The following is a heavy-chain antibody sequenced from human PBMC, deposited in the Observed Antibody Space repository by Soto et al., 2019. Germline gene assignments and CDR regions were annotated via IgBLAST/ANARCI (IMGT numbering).Heavy chain of an antibody. CDR1: GGSISSNSHY. V-gene: IGHV4-39*07. D-gene: IGHD5-12*01. J-gene: IGHJ4*02. CDR3: AREGNLGRWLQPLDF. Sequence: PSETLSLTCSVSGGSISSNSHYWVWIRKPPGKGLECIGSIYYNGNTKYNPSLKSRVSMSVDTSKNQFSLRLISVTAADTAKYFCAREGNLGRWLQPLDFWGQGTLVTVSS. CDR2: IYYNGNT.